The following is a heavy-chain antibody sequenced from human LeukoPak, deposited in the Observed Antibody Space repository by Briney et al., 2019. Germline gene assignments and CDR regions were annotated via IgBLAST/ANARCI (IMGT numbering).Heavy chain of an antibody. CDR2: IYYSGTT. J-gene: IGHJ6*02. CDR3: ARPLYYEGAMDV. Sequence: SETLSLTCTVSGGSISSYYWSWIRQPPGKGLEWIGHIYYSGTTHYNPSLKSRVTISVDTSKTQFSLKLRSVIAADTAVYYCARPLYYEGAMDVWSQGTTVTVSS. D-gene: IGHD3-22*01. CDR1: GGSISSYY. V-gene: IGHV4-59*08.